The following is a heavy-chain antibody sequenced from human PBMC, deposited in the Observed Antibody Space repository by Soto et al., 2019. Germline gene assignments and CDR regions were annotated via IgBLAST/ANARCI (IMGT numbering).Heavy chain of an antibody. CDR1: GYTFSGYH. J-gene: IGHJ5*01. CDR2: INVYYGET. V-gene: IGHV1-2*02. Sequence: ASVKVSCKASGYTFSGYHMHWVRQAPGQGLEWMGWINVYYGETNIAQKFQGRVAMTRDTSITTAYVELSRLRFDDTAVYFCAREGATRRPSRPAIGWLESWGQGTLVTVSS. CDR3: AREGATRRPSRPAIGWLES. D-gene: IGHD2-2*02.